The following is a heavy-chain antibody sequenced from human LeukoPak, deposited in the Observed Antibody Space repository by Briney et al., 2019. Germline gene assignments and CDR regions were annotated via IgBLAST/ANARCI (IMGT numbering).Heavy chain of an antibody. V-gene: IGHV1-18*01. CDR3: ARFHPPLEYCSSTSGYYSMDV. CDR2: ISAYNGNT. D-gene: IGHD2-2*01. CDR1: GYTFTSYG. Sequence: ASVKVSCKASGYTFTSYGISWVRQAPGQGLEWMGWISAYNGNTNYAQKLQGRVTMTTDTSTSTAYMELRSLRSDDTAVYYCARFHPPLEYCSSTSGYYSMDVWGKGPTATVSS. J-gene: IGHJ6*03.